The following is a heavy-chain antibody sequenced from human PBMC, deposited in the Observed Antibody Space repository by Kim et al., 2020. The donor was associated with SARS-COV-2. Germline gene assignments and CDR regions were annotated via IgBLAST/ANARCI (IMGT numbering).Heavy chain of an antibody. CDR3: AREEATNPPFFDY. V-gene: IGHV3-11*01. J-gene: IGHJ4*02. CDR2: ISSSGSTI. Sequence: GGSLRLSCAASGFTFSDYYMSWIRQAPGRGLEWVSYISSSGSTIHYVDSVKGRFTISRDNAKNSLYLQMNSLRAADTAVYYCAREEATNPPFFDYWGQGTLVTVSS. D-gene: IGHD1-26*01. CDR1: GFTFSDYY.